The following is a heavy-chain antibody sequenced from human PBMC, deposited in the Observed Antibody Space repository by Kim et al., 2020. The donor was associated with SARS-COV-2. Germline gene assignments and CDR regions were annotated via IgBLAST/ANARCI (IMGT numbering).Heavy chain of an antibody. J-gene: IGHJ4*02. Sequence: ADPVQGRFTISRDNSTNTLYLQMNSLRAEDTAVYYCAKDISSGWYFAFDYWGQGTLVTVSS. D-gene: IGHD6-19*01. V-gene: IGHV3-23*01. CDR3: AKDISSGWYFAFDY.